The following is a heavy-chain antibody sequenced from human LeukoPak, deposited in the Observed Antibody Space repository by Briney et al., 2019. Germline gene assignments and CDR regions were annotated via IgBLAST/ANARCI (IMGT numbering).Heavy chain of an antibody. D-gene: IGHD3-22*01. Sequence: GRSLRLSCAASGFTFSSYGMHWVRQAPGMGLEWVAVISYDGSNKYYADSVKGRFTISRDNSKNTLYLQMNSLRAEDTAVYYCAKDRSYYDSSASDYWGQGTLVTVSS. CDR1: GFTFSSYG. CDR3: AKDRSYYDSSASDY. CDR2: ISYDGSNK. J-gene: IGHJ4*02. V-gene: IGHV3-30*18.